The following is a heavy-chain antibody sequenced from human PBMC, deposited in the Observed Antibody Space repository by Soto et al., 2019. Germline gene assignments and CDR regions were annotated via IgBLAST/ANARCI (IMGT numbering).Heavy chain of an antibody. J-gene: IGHJ6*02. CDR2: INAGNGNT. V-gene: IGHV1-3*01. CDR3: ARGYCTNGVCYHAPYYYYGMDV. CDR1: GYTFTGYY. D-gene: IGHD2-8*01. Sequence: GASVKVSCKASGYTFTGYYMHWVRQAPGQRLEWMGWINAGNGNTKYSQKFQGRVTITRDTSASTAYMELSSLRSEDTAVYYCARGYCTNGVCYHAPYYYYGMDVWGQGTTVTVS.